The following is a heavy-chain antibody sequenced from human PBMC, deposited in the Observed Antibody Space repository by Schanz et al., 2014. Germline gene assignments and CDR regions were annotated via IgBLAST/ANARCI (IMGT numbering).Heavy chain of an antibody. J-gene: IGHJ6*02. D-gene: IGHD2-15*01. CDR2: ISPSSSYI. V-gene: IGHV3-21*01. CDR3: ARVELSVYYYAMDV. CDR1: GFTFSSYN. Sequence: EVQLVESGGIVVRPGDSLRLSCAASGFTFSSYNINWVRQAPGKGLEYISSISPSSSYIYYADSVKGRFTISRDNAKNSLYLQMNSLRAEDAAVYYCARVELSVYYYAMDVWGQGTTVTVSS.